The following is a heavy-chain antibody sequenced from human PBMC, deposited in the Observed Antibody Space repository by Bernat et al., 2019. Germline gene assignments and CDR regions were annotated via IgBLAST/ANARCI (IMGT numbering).Heavy chain of an antibody. J-gene: IGHJ4*02. CDR2: VQHSGTS. V-gene: IGHV4-34*01. CDR1: GESFSGFY. D-gene: IGHD3/OR15-3a*01. CDR3: ARRPQGVPPDF. Sequence: QVQLDQWGAGLLKPSETLSLTCAVYGESFSGFYWTWIRQSPGKGPEWIGEVQHSGTSTYNLSLESRVTISADASKNQYTQKLTSVKGADAAIYYCARRPQGVPPDFWGEGTRVTVSS.